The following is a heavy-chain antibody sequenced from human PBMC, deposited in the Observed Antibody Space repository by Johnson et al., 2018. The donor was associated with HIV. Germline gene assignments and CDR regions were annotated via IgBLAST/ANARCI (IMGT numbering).Heavy chain of an antibody. J-gene: IGHJ3*02. CDR3: AKEVAYCGGDCYSGAFDI. V-gene: IGHV3-20*04. CDR1: GFTFDDYG. CDR2: INWNGGST. D-gene: IGHD2-21*01. Sequence: VQLVESGGGVVRPGGSLRLSCAASGFTFDDYGMSWVRQVPGKGLEWVSGINWNGGSTGYADSVKGRFTISRDNAKNSLYLQMNSLRAEDTAFYYCAKEVAYCGGDCYSGAFDIWGQGTMVTVSS.